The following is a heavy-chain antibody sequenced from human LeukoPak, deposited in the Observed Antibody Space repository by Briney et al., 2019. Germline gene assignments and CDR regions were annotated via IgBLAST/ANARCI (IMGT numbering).Heavy chain of an antibody. D-gene: IGHD6-6*01. J-gene: IGHJ5*02. CDR3: ARASFTAPPAPVLRWFDP. CDR1: GGSFSGYY. V-gene: IGHV4-34*01. Sequence: PSETLSLTCAVYGGSFSGYYWCWIRQPPGKGLEWIGEINHSGSTNYNPSLKSRVTISVDTSKNQFSLKLSSVTAADTAVYYCARASFTAPPAPVLRWFDPWGQGTLVTVSS. CDR2: INHSGST.